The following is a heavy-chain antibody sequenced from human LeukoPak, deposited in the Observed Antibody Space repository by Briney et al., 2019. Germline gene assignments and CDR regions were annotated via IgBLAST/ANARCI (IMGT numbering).Heavy chain of an antibody. CDR3: ARAQDDTRNELVDRSWDH. D-gene: IGHD1-1*01. Sequence: GGSLRLSCAASGFTFSSYSMNWVRQAPGKGLEWVSSISSSRSYIYYADSVKGRFTISRDNAKNSLYLQMNSLRAEDTAVYYCARAQDDTRNELVDRSWDHWGQGTLATVSS. CDR1: GFTFSSYS. CDR2: ISSSRSYI. J-gene: IGHJ4*02. V-gene: IGHV3-21*04.